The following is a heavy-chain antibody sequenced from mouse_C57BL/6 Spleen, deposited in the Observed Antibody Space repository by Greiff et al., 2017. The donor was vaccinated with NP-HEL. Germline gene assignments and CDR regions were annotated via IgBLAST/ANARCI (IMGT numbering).Heavy chain of an antibody. V-gene: IGHV1-61*01. D-gene: IGHD2-1*01. CDR1: GYTFTSYW. Sequence: VKLQQPGAELVRPGSSVKLSCKASGYTFTSYWMDWVKQRPGQGLEWIGNIYPSDSETHYNQKFKDKATLTVDKSSSTAYMQLSSLTSEDSAVYYCARGGGNFWYFDVWGTGTTVTVSS. J-gene: IGHJ1*03. CDR3: ARGGGNFWYFDV. CDR2: IYPSDSET.